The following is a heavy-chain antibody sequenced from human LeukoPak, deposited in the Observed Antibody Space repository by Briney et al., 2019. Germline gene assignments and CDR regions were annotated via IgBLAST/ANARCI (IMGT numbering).Heavy chain of an antibody. Sequence: GGSLRLSCAASGFTFSSYSMNWVRQAPGKGLEWVSSISSSSSYVYYADSVKGRFTISRDNAKNSLYLQMNSLRAEDTAVYYCARGQVKAGTGGYYFDYWGQGTLVTVSS. V-gene: IGHV3-21*04. CDR1: GFTFSSYS. D-gene: IGHD6-19*01. CDR3: ARGQVKAGTGGYYFDY. J-gene: IGHJ4*02. CDR2: ISSSSSYV.